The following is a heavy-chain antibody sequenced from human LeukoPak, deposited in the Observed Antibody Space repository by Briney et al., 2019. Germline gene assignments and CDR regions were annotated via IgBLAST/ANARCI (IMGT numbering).Heavy chain of an antibody. V-gene: IGHV4-59*01. D-gene: IGHD3-16*01. Sequence: SETLSLTCTVSGGTISRYYWSWIRQPPGKGLEWIGYIYYSGSTTYNPSLKSRLTITLDTFKNHISLKLSSVTAADAAVLYCARDGVLGGLFVWDYWGQGTLVSVA. CDR1: GGTISRYY. CDR2: IYYSGST. CDR3: ARDGVLGGLFVWDY. J-gene: IGHJ4*02.